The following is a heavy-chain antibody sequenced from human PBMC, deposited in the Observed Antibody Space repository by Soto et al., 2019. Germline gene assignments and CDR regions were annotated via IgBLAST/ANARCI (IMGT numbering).Heavy chain of an antibody. CDR1: GYTFTSYY. D-gene: IGHD4-4*01. J-gene: IGHJ6*02. CDR3: AADPDYSNYYYYYGMDV. CDR2: INPSGGST. V-gene: IGHV1-46*01. Sequence: GSSVKVSCKASGYTFTSYYMHWVRQAPGQGLEWMGIINPSGGSTSYAQKFQGRVTMTRDMSTSTAYMELSSLRSEDTAVYYCAADPDYSNYYYYYGMDVWGQGTTVTVSS.